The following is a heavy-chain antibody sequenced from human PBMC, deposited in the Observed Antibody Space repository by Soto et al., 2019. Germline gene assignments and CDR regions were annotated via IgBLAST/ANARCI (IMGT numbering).Heavy chain of an antibody. CDR3: AVEMSAIRSFDY. D-gene: IGHD2-15*01. Sequence: LRLSCTVSGFTLKNYAMSWVRQAPGKGLEWVSGISGSGDNTYYADSVKGRFTISRDNSVNTLYLQMSSLRAEDTAVYHCAVEMSAIRSFDYWGQGSLVT. CDR2: ISGSGDNT. CDR1: GFTLKNYA. J-gene: IGHJ4*02. V-gene: IGHV3-23*01.